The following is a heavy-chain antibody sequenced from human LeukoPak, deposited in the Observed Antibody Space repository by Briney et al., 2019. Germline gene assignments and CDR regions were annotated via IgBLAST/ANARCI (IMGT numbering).Heavy chain of an antibody. CDR2: IIPIFGTA. CDR1: GGTFSSYA. CDR3: AIQSRITMVRGVIITTLDY. D-gene: IGHD3-10*01. J-gene: IGHJ4*02. V-gene: IGHV1-69*05. Sequence: SVKVSCKASGGTFSSYAISWVRQAPRQGLEWMGRIIPIFGTANYAQKFQGRVTITTDESTSTAYMELSSLRSEDTAVYYCAIQSRITMVRGVIITTLDYWGQGTLVTVSS.